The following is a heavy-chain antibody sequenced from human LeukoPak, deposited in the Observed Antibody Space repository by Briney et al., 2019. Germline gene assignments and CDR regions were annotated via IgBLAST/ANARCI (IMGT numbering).Heavy chain of an antibody. CDR1: GGSISSGGYS. J-gene: IGHJ4*02. CDR2: IYHSGST. Sequence: PSETLSLTCAVSGGSISSGGYSWSWIRQPPGKGLEWIGYIYHSGSTYYNPSLKSRVTISVDRSKNQFSLKPSSVTAADTAVYYCARVAVVSITFDYWGQGTLVTVSS. V-gene: IGHV4-30-2*01. CDR3: ARVAVVSITFDY. D-gene: IGHD2-15*01.